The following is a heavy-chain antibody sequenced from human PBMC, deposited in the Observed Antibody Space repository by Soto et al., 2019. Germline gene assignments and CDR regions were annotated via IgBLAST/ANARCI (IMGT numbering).Heavy chain of an antibody. Sequence: EVQLEESGGGLVQPGGSLRLSCAASGFTFSSYWMHWVRQAPGKGLVWVSRINSDGSSATYADSVKGRFTISRDNAKNTLYLQMNSLSAEDTAVYYCAREGRGVVVPGGTDVWGQGTTVTVSS. V-gene: IGHV3-74*01. CDR1: GFTFSSYW. CDR3: AREGRGVVVPGGTDV. CDR2: INSDGSSA. J-gene: IGHJ6*02. D-gene: IGHD2-2*01.